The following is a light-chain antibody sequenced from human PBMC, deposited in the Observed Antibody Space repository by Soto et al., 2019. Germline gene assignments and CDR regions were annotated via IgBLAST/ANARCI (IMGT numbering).Light chain of an antibody. V-gene: IGKV3-11*01. CDR3: QQYGTSEII. Sequence: EIMLTLSPATLPLSPGERATLSCRASQSVSSYLAWYQQKPGQAPRLLIYDASNRATGIPARFSGSGSGTDFTLTISRLEPEDFAVFFCQQYGTSEIIFGQGTRLEIK. CDR1: QSVSSY. J-gene: IGKJ5*01. CDR2: DAS.